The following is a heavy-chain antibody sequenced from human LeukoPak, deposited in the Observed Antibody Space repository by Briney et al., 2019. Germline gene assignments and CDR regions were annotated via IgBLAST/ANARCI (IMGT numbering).Heavy chain of an antibody. CDR3: ARGVAVAAYYMDV. CDR2: IYYSGST. D-gene: IGHD6-19*01. J-gene: IGHJ6*03. V-gene: IGHV4-59*01. Sequence: KPSETLPLTCTVSGGSISSYYWSWIRQPPGKGLEWIGYIYYSGSTNYNPSLKSRVTISVDTSKNQFSLKLSSVTAADTAVYYCARGVAVAAYYMDVWGKGTTVTVSS. CDR1: GGSISSYY.